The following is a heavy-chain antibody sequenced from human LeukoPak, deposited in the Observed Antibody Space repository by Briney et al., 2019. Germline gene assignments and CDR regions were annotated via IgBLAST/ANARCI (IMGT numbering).Heavy chain of an antibody. CDR2: ISGSGGST. Sequence: GRSLRLSCAASGFTFSSYAMSWVRQAPGKGLEWVSAISGSGGSTYYADSVKGRFTISRDNSKNTLYLQMNSLRAEDTAVYYCAKEPDIVVVVAAHFDYWGQGTLVTVSS. D-gene: IGHD2-15*01. CDR1: GFTFSSYA. CDR3: AKEPDIVVVVAAHFDY. V-gene: IGHV3-23*01. J-gene: IGHJ4*02.